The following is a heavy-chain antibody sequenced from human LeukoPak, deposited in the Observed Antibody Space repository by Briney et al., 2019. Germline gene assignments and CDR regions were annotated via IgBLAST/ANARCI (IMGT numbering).Heavy chain of an antibody. D-gene: IGHD6-6*01. CDR1: GGTFSSYA. CDR3: ASGKYSTSSPDY. Sequence: GASVKVSCKASGGTFSSYAISWVRQAPGQGLEWMGGIIPIFGSANYAQKFQGRVTITADESTSTAYMELSSLRSEDTAVYYCASGKYSTSSPDYWGQGTLVTVSS. J-gene: IGHJ4*02. V-gene: IGHV1-69*01. CDR2: IIPIFGSA.